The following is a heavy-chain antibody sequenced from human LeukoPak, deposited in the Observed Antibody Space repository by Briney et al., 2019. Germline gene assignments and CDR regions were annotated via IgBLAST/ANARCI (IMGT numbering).Heavy chain of an antibody. J-gene: IGHJ6*02. CDR1: GFTFSSYA. Sequence: PGGSLRLSCAASGFTFSSYAMHWVRQAPGKGLEWVAVISYDGSNKYYADSVKGRFTISRDNSKNTLYLQMNSLRAEDTAVYYCARSYLRDLVVVPAATFYYYYGMDVWGQGTTVTVSS. CDR3: ARSYLRDLVVVPAATFYYYYGMDV. CDR2: ISYDGSNK. D-gene: IGHD2-2*01. V-gene: IGHV3-30*01.